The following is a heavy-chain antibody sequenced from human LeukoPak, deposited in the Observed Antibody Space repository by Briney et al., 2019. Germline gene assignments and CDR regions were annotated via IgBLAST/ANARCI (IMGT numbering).Heavy chain of an antibody. CDR3: ARERLPAYYYGSGSYPLFDY. Sequence: ASVKVSCKASGYTFTGYYMHWVRQAPRQGLEWMGWINPNSGGTNYAQKFQGWVTMTRDTSISTAYMELSRLRSDDTAVYYCARERLPAYYYGSGSYPLFDYWGQGTLVTVSS. V-gene: IGHV1-2*04. CDR2: INPNSGGT. CDR1: GYTFTGYY. D-gene: IGHD3-10*01. J-gene: IGHJ4*02.